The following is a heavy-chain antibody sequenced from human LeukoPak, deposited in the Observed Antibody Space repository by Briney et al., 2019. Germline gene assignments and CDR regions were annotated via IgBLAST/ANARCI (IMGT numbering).Heavy chain of an antibody. V-gene: IGHV4-34*01. J-gene: IGHJ6*02. CDR2: INHSGST. D-gene: IGHD5-24*01. Sequence: SETLSLTCAVYGGSFRGYYWSWIRQPPGKGLEWIGGINHSGSTNYNPSLKSRVTISVDTSKNQLSLKLSSVTAADTAVYYCARAARRDGYNSYYYGMDVWGQGTTVTVSS. CDR3: ARAARRDGYNSYYYGMDV. CDR1: GGSFRGYY.